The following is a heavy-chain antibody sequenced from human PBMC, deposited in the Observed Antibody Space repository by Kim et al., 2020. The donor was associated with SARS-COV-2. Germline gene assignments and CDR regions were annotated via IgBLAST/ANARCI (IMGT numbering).Heavy chain of an antibody. V-gene: IGHV4-34*01. CDR3: ARGREDDTMVRGAGFDY. CDR2: INHSGST. Sequence: SETLSLTCAVYGGSFSGYYWSWIRQPPGKGLEWIGEINHSGSTNYNPSLKSRVTISVDTSKNQFSLKLSSVTAADTAVYYCARGREDDTMVRGAGFDYWGQGTLVTVSS. J-gene: IGHJ4*02. CDR1: GGSFSGYY. D-gene: IGHD3-10*01.